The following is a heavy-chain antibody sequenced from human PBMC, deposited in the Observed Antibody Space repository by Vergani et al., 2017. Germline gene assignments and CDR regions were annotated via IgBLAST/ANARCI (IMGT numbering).Heavy chain of an antibody. CDR3: ARDRYCSSTSCYTANYYYYYGMDV. CDR2: ISAYNGNT. CDR1: GYTFTSYG. V-gene: IGHV1-18*04. D-gene: IGHD2-2*02. Sequence: QVQLVQSGAEVKKPGASVKVSCKASGYTFTSYGISWVRQAPGQGLEWMGWISAYNGNTNYVQKLQGRVTMTTDTSTSTAYMELRSLRSDDTAVYYCARDRYCSSTSCYTANYYYYYGMDVWGQGP. J-gene: IGHJ6*02.